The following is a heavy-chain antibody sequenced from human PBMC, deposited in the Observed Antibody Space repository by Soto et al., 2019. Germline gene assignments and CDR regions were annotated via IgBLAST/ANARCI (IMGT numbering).Heavy chain of an antibody. CDR1: GFTFSSYG. D-gene: IGHD6-19*01. CDR3: AKERLMEWLARGTFDY. J-gene: IGHJ4*02. CDR2: ISYDGSNK. V-gene: IGHV3-30*18. Sequence: PGGSLRLSCAASGFTFSSYGMHWVRQAPGKGLEWVAVISYDGSNKYYADSVKGRFTISRDNSKNTLYLQMNSLRAEDTAVYYCAKERLMEWLARGTFDYWGQGTLVTVSS.